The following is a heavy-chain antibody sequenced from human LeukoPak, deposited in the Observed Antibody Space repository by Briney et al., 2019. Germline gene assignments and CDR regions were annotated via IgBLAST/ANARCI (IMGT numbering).Heavy chain of an antibody. V-gene: IGHV4-39*01. CDR2: IYYSGST. CDR1: GGSISSTTYY. J-gene: IGHJ4*02. D-gene: IGHD3-16*01. Sequence: PSETLSLTCTVSGGSISSTTYYWGWIRRPPGKGLEWIGSIYYSGSTYYNPSLKSRATVSVDTSKNQFSLILSSVTAADTAVYYCVRGSTLRHYQYWGQGTLVTVSS. CDR3: VRGSTLRHYQY.